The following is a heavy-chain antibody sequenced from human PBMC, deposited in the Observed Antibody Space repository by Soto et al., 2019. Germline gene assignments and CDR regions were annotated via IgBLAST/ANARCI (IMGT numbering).Heavy chain of an antibody. CDR1: GGSLSGYY. J-gene: IGHJ4*02. D-gene: IGHD4-17*01. Sequence: QVQLQQWGAGLLKPSETLSLTCAFYGGSLSGYYLTWIRQPPGKGLEWVGEINHSGGTNYNPSLNGRVTISLDTSRNQLSLTLYSVTAADAGIYYCARGETIYGDYAAFGHWGQGTLVTVSS. CDR2: INHSGGT. V-gene: IGHV4-34*01. CDR3: ARGETIYGDYAAFGH.